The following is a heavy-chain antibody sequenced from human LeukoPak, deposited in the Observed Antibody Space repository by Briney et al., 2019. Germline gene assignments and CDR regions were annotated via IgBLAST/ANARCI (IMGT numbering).Heavy chain of an antibody. J-gene: IGHJ4*02. CDR2: IYTSGTT. Sequence: TPPETLSLTCTVSGGSISSYYWSWIRQPAGKGLEWIGRIYTSGTTNYNPSLKSRVTMSVDTSKNQFSLNLSSVTAADTALCYCAQSSGYHFDYWGLGTLVTVSS. D-gene: IGHD3-22*01. CDR1: GGSISSYY. V-gene: IGHV4-4*07. CDR3: AQSSGYHFDY.